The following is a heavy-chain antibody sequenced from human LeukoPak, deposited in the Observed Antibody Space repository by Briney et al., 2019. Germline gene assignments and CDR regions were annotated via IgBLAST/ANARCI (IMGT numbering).Heavy chain of an antibody. Sequence: PGRSLRLSCAASGFTFSSYAIHWVRQAPGKGLEWVAVISYDGSNKYYADSVKGRFTISRDNSKNTLYLQMNSLRAEDTAVYYCASEIGIAAAGNYMDVWGKGTTVTVSS. CDR2: ISYDGSNK. CDR3: ASEIGIAAAGNYMDV. V-gene: IGHV3-30*01. CDR1: GFTFSSYA. D-gene: IGHD6-13*01. J-gene: IGHJ6*03.